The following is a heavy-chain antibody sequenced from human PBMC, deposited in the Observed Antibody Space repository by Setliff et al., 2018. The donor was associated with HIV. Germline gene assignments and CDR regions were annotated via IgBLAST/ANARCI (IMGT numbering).Heavy chain of an antibody. CDR1: GGTFSSYA. J-gene: IGHJ3*02. V-gene: IGHV1-69*05. CDR2: IIPIFGTA. D-gene: IGHD5-12*01. Sequence: SVKVSCKASGGTFSSYAISWVRQAPGQGLEWMGGIIPIFGTANYAQKFQGRVTITTDESTSTAYMELSSLRSEDTAVYYCAIGGNGYKWVLVDAFDIWGQGTMVTVSS. CDR3: AIGGNGYKWVLVDAFDI.